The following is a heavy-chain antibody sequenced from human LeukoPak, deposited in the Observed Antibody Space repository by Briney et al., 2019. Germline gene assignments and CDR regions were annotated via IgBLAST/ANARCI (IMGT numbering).Heavy chain of an antibody. D-gene: IGHD3-10*01. CDR1: GYSFTSYW. Sequence: GASLKICGTGSGYSFTSYWIGWGRQMGGKRLEWVVIIYPGDSDTRYSPSFQGQVTISADKSISTAYLQWSSLKASDTAMYYCARPSYYYGSGSYVRADIWGQGTMVTVSS. CDR2: IYPGDSDT. V-gene: IGHV5-51*01. CDR3: ARPSYYYGSGSYVRADI. J-gene: IGHJ3*02.